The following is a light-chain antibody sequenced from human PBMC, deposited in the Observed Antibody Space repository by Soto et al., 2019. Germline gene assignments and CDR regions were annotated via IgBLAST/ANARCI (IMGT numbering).Light chain of an antibody. CDR1: QSVSSSY. CDR3: HQYGTSPLN. V-gene: IGKV3-20*01. Sequence: EIVLTQSPGTLSLSPGERATLSCRASQSVSSSYLAWHQQKPGQAPRLLISAASSRATGIPDRFSGSGSGTDFTLTIRRQEPEDFAVYYCHQYGTSPLNFGPGTKVDI. CDR2: AAS. J-gene: IGKJ3*01.